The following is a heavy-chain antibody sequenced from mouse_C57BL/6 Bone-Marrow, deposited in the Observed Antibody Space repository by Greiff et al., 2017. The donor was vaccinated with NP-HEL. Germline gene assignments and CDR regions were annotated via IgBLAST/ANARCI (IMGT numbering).Heavy chain of an antibody. CDR3: TRARWLLNSLDY. D-gene: IGHD2-3*01. CDR1: GFTFSSYA. CDR2: ISSGGDYI. V-gene: IGHV5-9-1*02. Sequence: EVKLVESGEGLVKPGGSLKLSCAASGFTFSSYAMSWVRQTPEKRLEWVAYISSGGDYIYYADTVKGRFTISRDNARNTLYLQMSSLKSEDTAMYYCTRARWLLNSLDYWGQGTTLTVSS. J-gene: IGHJ2*01.